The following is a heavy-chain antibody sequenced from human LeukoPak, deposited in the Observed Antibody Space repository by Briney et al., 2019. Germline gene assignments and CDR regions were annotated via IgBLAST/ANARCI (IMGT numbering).Heavy chain of an antibody. J-gene: IGHJ4*02. CDR3: ARFKLSSGYDPFDY. Sequence: MSGGSLRLSCAASRFTFSDYYMTWIRQAPGKGLEWVSYIGSSGSTTYYEDSVKGRFTISRDNAKNSLYLQMNSLRAEDTALYYCARFKLSSGYDPFDYWGQGILVTVSS. D-gene: IGHD3-22*01. CDR1: RFTFSDYY. CDR2: IGSSGSTT. V-gene: IGHV3-11*04.